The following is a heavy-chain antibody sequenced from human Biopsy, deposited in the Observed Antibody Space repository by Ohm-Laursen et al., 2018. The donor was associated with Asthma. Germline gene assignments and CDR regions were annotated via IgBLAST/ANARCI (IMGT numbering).Heavy chain of an antibody. CDR1: GGTFSSHA. D-gene: IGHD3-10*01. J-gene: IGHJ6*02. CDR3: AESDYYGSGYYYGMDV. V-gene: IGHV1-69*13. CDR2: LIPVLGTP. Sequence: SVKVSCKASGGTFSSHAISWARQAPGQGLEWMGGLIPVLGTPDHAQMFEGRVTITADESTSTAYMELSSLRSEDTAVYYCAESDYYGSGYYYGMDVWGQGTTVTVSS.